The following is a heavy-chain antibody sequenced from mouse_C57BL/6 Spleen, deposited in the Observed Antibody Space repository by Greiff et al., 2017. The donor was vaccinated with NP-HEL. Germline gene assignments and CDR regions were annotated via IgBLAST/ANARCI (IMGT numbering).Heavy chain of an antibody. CDR1: GYTFTSYW. CDR3: ARGEELITTVVAPFDY. V-gene: IGHV1-52*01. CDR2: IDPSDSET. J-gene: IGHJ2*01. D-gene: IGHD1-1*01. Sequence: QVQLQQPGAELVRPGSSVKLSCKASGYTFTSYWMHWVKQRPIQGLEWIGNIDPSDSETHYNQKFKDKATLTVDKSSSTAYMQLSSLTSEDSAVYYCARGEELITTVVAPFDYWGQGTTLTVSS.